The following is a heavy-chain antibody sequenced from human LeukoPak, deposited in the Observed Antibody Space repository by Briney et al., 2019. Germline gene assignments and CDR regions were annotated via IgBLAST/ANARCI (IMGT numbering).Heavy chain of an antibody. J-gene: IGHJ4*02. CDR1: GFTFTSSA. V-gene: IGHV1-58*02. Sequence: GTSVKVSCKSSGFTFTSSAMQWVRQARGQRLEWIGWIVVGSGNTNYAQKFQERVTITRDMSTSTAYMELSSLRSEDTAVYCCAADGGYYDSSGYLSYWGQGTLVTVSS. CDR3: AADGGYYDSSGYLSY. D-gene: IGHD3-22*01. CDR2: IVVGSGNT.